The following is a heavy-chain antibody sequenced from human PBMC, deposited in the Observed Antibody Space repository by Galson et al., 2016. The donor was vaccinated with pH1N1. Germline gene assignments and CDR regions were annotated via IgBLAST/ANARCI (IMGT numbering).Heavy chain of an antibody. CDR2: IRYDGGEI. CDR1: GLSFSTSW. CDR3: ARDGYPAAADY. J-gene: IGHJ4*02. V-gene: IGHV3-7*04. Sequence: SLRLSCAASGLSFSTSWMSWVRQAPGRALEWVANIRYDGGEIYYGDAVKGRFTVSRDNAKSSLYLQMNSLRVEDTAVYYCARDGYPAAADYWGQGTLVIVSS. D-gene: IGHD2-2*01.